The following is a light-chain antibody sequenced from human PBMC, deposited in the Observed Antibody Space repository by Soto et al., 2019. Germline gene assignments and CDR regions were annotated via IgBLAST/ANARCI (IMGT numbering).Light chain of an antibody. Sequence: QSVLTQPVSVSGSPGQSITISCTGTSSDVGSYNLVSWYQQHPGKAPKLMIYEGSKRPSGVTNRFSGYKSGNTASLTISGLQAEDEADYYCCSYAGSSTPYVFGTGTKLTVL. CDR3: CSYAGSSTPYV. CDR2: EGS. CDR1: SSDVGSYNL. V-gene: IGLV2-23*01. J-gene: IGLJ1*01.